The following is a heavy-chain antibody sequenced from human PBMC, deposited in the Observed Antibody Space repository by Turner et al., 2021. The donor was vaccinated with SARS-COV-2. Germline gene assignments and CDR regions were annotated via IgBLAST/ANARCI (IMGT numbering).Heavy chain of an antibody. D-gene: IGHD2-15*01. CDR1: GFTFSSYA. CDR3: AKMGGLYCSGGNCYSGRLDY. CDR2: ISYDGSNK. V-gene: IGHV3-30*18. J-gene: IGHJ4*02. Sequence: QVQLVESGGGVVQPGRSLRLSCAASGFTFSSYARHWVRQAPGKGLEWVAVISYDGSNKYYADSVKGRFTISRDNSKNTLYLQMNSLRAEDTAVYYCAKMGGLYCSGGNCYSGRLDYWGQGTLVTVSS.